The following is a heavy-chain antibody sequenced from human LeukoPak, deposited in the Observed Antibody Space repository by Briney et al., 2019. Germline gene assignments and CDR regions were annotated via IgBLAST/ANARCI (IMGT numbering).Heavy chain of an antibody. Sequence: GGSLRLSCAASGFTFSSYAMSWVRQAPGKGLEWVSAISGSGGSTYYADSVKGRFTLSRDNSKNTLYLQMNSLRTEDTAVYYCAKDRGGGTCNFDYWGQGTLVTVSS. D-gene: IGHD2-15*01. V-gene: IGHV3-23*01. CDR3: AKDRGGGTCNFDY. CDR2: ISGSGGST. CDR1: GFTFSSYA. J-gene: IGHJ4*02.